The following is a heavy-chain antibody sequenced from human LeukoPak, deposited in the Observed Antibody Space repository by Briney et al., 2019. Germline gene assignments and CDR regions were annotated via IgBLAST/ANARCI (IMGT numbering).Heavy chain of an antibody. J-gene: IGHJ4*02. Sequence: GGSLRLSCAASGFTFSSYAMSWVRQAPGKGLEWVSAISGSGGSTYYADSVKGRFTISRDNSKNTLYLQMNSLRVEDTAVYYRAKGANSYGLGYFDYWGQGTLVTVSS. CDR3: AKGANSYGLGYFDY. D-gene: IGHD5-18*01. CDR2: ISGSGGST. V-gene: IGHV3-23*01. CDR1: GFTFSSYA.